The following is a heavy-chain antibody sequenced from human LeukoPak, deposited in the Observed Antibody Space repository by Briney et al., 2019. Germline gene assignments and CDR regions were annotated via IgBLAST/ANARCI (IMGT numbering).Heavy chain of an antibody. CDR2: IYYSGST. Sequence: PSETLSLTCTVSGGSISSSGLHWGWIRQPPGKGLEWIGSIYYSGSTYYNPSLISRVTISVDTSKNQFSLKLRSVTASDTAVYYCARDVGWEPPAYWGQGTLVTVSS. D-gene: IGHD1-26*01. CDR3: ARDVGWEPPAY. J-gene: IGHJ4*02. V-gene: IGHV4-39*07. CDR1: GGSISSSGLH.